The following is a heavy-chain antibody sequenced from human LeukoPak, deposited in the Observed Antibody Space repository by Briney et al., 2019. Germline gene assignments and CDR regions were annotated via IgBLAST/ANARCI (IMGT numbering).Heavy chain of an antibody. J-gene: IGHJ4*02. Sequence: TGGSLRLSCTASGFVFSSYDLHWARQAPGRGLEWVAVIWYDGSNKYYADSVKGRFTISIDNSKNTLYLQMNSLRAEDTAVYYCAKEGRWLQSHNNFVYWGQGTLVTVSS. CDR3: AKEGRWLQSHNNFVY. CDR1: GFVFSSYD. V-gene: IGHV3-33*06. CDR2: IWYDGSNK. D-gene: IGHD5-24*01.